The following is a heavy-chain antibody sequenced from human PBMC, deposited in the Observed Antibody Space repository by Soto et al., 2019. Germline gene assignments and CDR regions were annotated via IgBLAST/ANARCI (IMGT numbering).Heavy chain of an antibody. J-gene: IGHJ4*02. CDR1: GGSISSYY. CDR2: IYYSGST. Sequence: SETLSLTCTVSGGSISSYYWSWIRQPPGKGLEWIGYIYYSGSTNYNPSLKSRVTISVDTSKNQFSLKLSSVTAADTAVYYCARHSPAGFDYWGQGTLVTVSS. CDR3: ARHSPAGFDY. V-gene: IGHV4-59*08.